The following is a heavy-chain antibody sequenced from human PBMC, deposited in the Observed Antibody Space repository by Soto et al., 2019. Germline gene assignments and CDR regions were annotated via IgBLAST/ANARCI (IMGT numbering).Heavy chain of an antibody. Sequence: PGGSLRLSCAASGFTFSNAWMSWVRQAPGKGLEWVGRIKSKTDGGTTDYAAPVKGRFTISRDDSKNTLYLQMNSLKTEDTAVYYCTTDRNWGSWAFDYWGQGTLVTVSS. D-gene: IGHD3-16*01. V-gene: IGHV3-15*01. J-gene: IGHJ4*02. CDR3: TTDRNWGSWAFDY. CDR2: IKSKTDGGTT. CDR1: GFTFSNAW.